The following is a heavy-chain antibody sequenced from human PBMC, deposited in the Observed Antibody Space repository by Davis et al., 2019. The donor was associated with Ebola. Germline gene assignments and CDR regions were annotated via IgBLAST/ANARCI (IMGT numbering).Heavy chain of an antibody. Sequence: SETLSLTCAVSGGSISGYYWSWIRQPPGKGLEWIGYIYYSGITYYNPSLKSRVTISVDTSKNQFSLKLSSVTAADTAVYYCARLRAIAAAGTAYYYYYYGMDVWGKGTTVTVSS. CDR1: GGSISGYY. CDR3: ARLRAIAAAGTAYYYYYYGMDV. J-gene: IGHJ6*04. CDR2: IYYSGIT. V-gene: IGHV4-59*01. D-gene: IGHD6-13*01.